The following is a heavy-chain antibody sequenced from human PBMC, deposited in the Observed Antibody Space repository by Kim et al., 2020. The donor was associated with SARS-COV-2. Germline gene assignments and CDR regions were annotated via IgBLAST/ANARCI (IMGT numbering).Heavy chain of an antibody. D-gene: IGHD2-21*01. J-gene: IGHJ4*02. CDR1: GFTFDDYA. CDR2: VSWNSGSI. V-gene: IGHV3-9*01. Sequence: GGSLRLSCAASGFTFDDYAMHWVRQAPGKGLEWVSGVSWNSGSIGDADSVKGRFTISRDNAKNSLYLQMNSLRAEGTALDYCAKDMKEGGYVGDWLDYWGQGTLVTVSS. CDR3: AKDMKEGGYVGDWLDY.